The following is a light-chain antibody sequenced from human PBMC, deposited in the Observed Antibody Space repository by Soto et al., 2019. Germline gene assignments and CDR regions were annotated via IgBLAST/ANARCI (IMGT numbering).Light chain of an antibody. Sequence: VLTQPASVSGSPGQSITISCTGTSSDVGGYNSVSWYQHHPGKAPKLMIYEVSNRPSGVSDRFSGSKSGNTASLTISGLQAEDEADYYCSSYTTNTGLEYVFGTGTKVTVL. J-gene: IGLJ1*01. V-gene: IGLV2-14*01. CDR3: SSYTTNTGLEYV. CDR1: SSDVGGYNS. CDR2: EVS.